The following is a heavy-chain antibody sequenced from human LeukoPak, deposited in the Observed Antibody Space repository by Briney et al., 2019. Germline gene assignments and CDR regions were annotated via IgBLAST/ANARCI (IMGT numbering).Heavy chain of an antibody. CDR1: GFSISSYD. Sequence: GGSLRLSCVASGFSISSYDMSWVRQAPGKGLDWVSGISGSDGSTNYAESVKGRFTISRDNSKNTLYLQVTSLRAEDTAVYYCARVVAATGQDWGQGTLVTVSS. CDR2: ISGSDGST. V-gene: IGHV3-23*01. J-gene: IGHJ4*02. D-gene: IGHD2-15*01. CDR3: ARVVAATGQD.